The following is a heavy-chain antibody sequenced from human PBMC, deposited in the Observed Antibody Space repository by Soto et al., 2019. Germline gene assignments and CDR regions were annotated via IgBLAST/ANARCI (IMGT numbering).Heavy chain of an antibody. CDR3: ARSVGSGSYLGLHGMDV. CDR1: GYTFTGYY. V-gene: IGHV1-2*04. D-gene: IGHD3-10*01. CDR2: INPNSGGT. J-gene: IGHJ6*02. Sequence: QVQLVQSGAEVKKPGASVKVSCKASGYTFTGYYMHWVRQAPGQGLEWMGWINPNSGGTSYAQKFQGWVTMTRDTSITTAYMELSRLTSDDTAAYYCARSVGSGSYLGLHGMDVWGQGTTVTVSS.